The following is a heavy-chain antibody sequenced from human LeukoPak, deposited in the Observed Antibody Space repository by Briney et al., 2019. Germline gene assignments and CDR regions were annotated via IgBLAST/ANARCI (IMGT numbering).Heavy chain of an antibody. V-gene: IGHV4-30-2*01. CDR3: ARDKGLFDI. J-gene: IGHJ3*02. Sequence: SETLSLTCAVSGGSISSGGYSWSWIRQPPGKGLEWIGYIYHSGSTYYNPSLKSRVTISVDRSKNQFSLKLSSVTAADTAVYYCARDKGLFDIWGQGQWSPSLQ. CDR2: IYHSGST. CDR1: GGSISSGGYS.